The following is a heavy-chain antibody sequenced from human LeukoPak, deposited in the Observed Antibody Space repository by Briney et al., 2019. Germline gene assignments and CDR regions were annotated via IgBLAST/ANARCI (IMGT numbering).Heavy chain of an antibody. CDR2: IKSKKDGGTT. Sequence: PGGSLRLSCAASGFTFTNAWMSWVRQAPGKGLEWVGRIKSKKDGGTTDYAAPVKGRFTISRDDSKDTLYLQMNSLKTEDIAVYYCTTEYYGAYNYWGQGTLVTVSS. V-gene: IGHV3-15*01. CDR1: GFTFTNAW. J-gene: IGHJ4*02. D-gene: IGHD4-17*01. CDR3: TTEYYGAYNY.